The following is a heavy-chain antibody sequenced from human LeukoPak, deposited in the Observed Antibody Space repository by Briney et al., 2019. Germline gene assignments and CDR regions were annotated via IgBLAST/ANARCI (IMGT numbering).Heavy chain of an antibody. CDR3: MTIFTGYYMDV. CDR2: VYTSGNT. Sequence: PSETLSLTCTISGDSRRTFYWSWIRQPAGMGLEWIGRVYTSGNTNYNPSLKSRVAMSLDTSKKQFSLRLSSVTAADTAVYYCMTIFTGYYMDVWGKGTTVTVSS. CDR1: GDSRRTFY. V-gene: IGHV4-4*07. D-gene: IGHD2-21*01. J-gene: IGHJ6*03.